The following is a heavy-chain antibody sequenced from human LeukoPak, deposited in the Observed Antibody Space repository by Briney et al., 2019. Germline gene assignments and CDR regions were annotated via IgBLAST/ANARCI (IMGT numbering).Heavy chain of an antibody. CDR3: ARGRDTAMVTDY. Sequence: PSETLSLTCTVSGGSISSYYWSWIRQPPGKGLEWIGYIYYSGSTNYNPSLKSRVTISVDTSKNQFSLKLSSVTAADTAVYYCARGRDTAMVTDYWGQGTVVTVSS. D-gene: IGHD5-18*01. CDR2: IYYSGST. CDR1: GGSISSYY. V-gene: IGHV4-59*01. J-gene: IGHJ4*02.